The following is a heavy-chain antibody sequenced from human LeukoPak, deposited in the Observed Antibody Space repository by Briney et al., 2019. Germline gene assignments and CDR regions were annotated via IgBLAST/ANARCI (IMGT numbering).Heavy chain of an antibody. CDR2: IYYSGST. CDR3: ARLWSYYDSSGYYYEAYWYFDL. V-gene: IGHV4-31*03. J-gene: IGHJ2*01. CDR1: GGSISSGGNY. Sequence: SETLSLTCTVSGGSISSGGNYWSWIRQHPGKGLEWIGYIYYSGSTYYNPSLKSRVTISVDTSKNQFSLKLSSVTAADTAVYYCARLWSYYDSSGYYYEAYWYFDLWGRGTLVTVSS. D-gene: IGHD3-22*01.